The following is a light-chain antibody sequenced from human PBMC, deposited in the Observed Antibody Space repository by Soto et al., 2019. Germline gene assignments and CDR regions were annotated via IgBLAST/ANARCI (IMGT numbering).Light chain of an antibody. Sequence: QSALTQPPSASGSPGQSVTISCTGTSSDFGGYNYVSWYQQHPGKAPKLIIYEVTKRPSGVPDRFSGSKSGNTASLTVSGPEAEDEADYYCSSYAGSNSYVFGTGTKLTVL. CDR3: SSYAGSNSYV. J-gene: IGLJ1*01. CDR2: EVT. CDR1: SSDFGGYNY. V-gene: IGLV2-8*01.